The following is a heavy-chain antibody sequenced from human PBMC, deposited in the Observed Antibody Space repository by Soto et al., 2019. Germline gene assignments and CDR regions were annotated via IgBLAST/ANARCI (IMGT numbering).Heavy chain of an antibody. CDR2: VNPIVSMS. J-gene: IGHJ4*02. CDR1: GDTFNFYS. Sequence: QVQLVQSGAEVKRPGSSVKVSCKASGDTFNFYSINWVRQAPGLGLEWMGRVNPIVSMSNYAQKFQGRVTXTXVXXPRTAFMEPSSLSLDDPATYYCARSWGSGCRVFAYAGQGALVTVAS. D-gene: IGHD3-10*01. V-gene: IGHV1-69*02. CDR3: ARSWGSGCRVFAY.